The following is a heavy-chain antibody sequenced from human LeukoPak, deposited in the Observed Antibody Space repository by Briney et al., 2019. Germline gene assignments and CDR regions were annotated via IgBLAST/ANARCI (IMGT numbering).Heavy chain of an antibody. J-gene: IGHJ4*02. V-gene: IGHV4-31*03. CDR2: IYYSGTT. CDR1: GGSISSGGFY. D-gene: IGHD1-26*01. Sequence: SETLSLTCTVSGGSISSGGFYWSWIRQHPGKGLEWIGCIYYSGTTYYNPSLKSRLTISVDTSKNQFSLKLSSVTAADTAVYYCAREKRSGSYYFDYWGQGTLVTVSS. CDR3: AREKRSGSYYFDY.